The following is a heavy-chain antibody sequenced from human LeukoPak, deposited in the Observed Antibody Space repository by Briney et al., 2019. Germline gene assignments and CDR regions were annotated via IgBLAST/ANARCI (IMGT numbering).Heavy chain of an antibody. J-gene: IGHJ4*02. CDR1: GFTFSSYG. V-gene: IGHV3-23*01. D-gene: IGHD1-26*01. CDR2: ISGSGGST. CDR3: TTDGVGVEGATYDN. Sequence: GGSLRLSCAASGFTFSSYGMSWVRQAPGKGLEWVSAISGSGGSTYYADSVTGRFTISRDNSKNTLYLQMNSLRAEDTAVYYCTTDGVGVEGATYDNWGQGTLVSVSS.